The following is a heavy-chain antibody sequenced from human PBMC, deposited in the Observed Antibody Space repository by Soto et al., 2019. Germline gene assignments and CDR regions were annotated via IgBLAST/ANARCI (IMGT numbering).Heavy chain of an antibody. V-gene: IGHV1-46*03. CDR1: GYTFTSYY. D-gene: IGHD2-15*01. Sequence: QVQLVQSGAEVKKPGASVKVSCKASGYTFTSYYMHWVRQAPGQGLEWMGIINPSGGSTSYAQKCHGRVTMTRDTYTRTVYMELSSLRSEDTAVYYCARDSMVVVAATTPCSFYYWGQGTLGTVSS. J-gene: IGHJ4*02. CDR3: ARDSMVVVAATTPCSFYY. CDR2: INPSGGST.